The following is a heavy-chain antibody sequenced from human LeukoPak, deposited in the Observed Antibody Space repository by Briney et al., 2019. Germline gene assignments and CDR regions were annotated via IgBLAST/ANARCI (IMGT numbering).Heavy chain of an antibody. V-gene: IGHV3-48*01. CDR1: GFTFSSYS. D-gene: IGHD4-11*01. CDR3: ARDYSNYQFDY. J-gene: IGHJ4*02. Sequence: GGSLRLSCAASGFTFSSYSMNWVRQAPGKGLEWVSYISSSSTIYYADSVKGRFTISRDNAKNSLYLQVNSLRAEDTAVYYCARDYSNYQFDYWGQGTLVTVSS. CDR2: ISSSSTI.